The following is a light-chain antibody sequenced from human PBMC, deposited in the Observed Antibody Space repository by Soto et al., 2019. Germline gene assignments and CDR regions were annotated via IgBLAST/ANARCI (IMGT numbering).Light chain of an antibody. CDR3: QQSFRTPYT. CDR2: SAS. J-gene: IGKJ2*01. V-gene: IGKV1-39*01. Sequence: DIQMTQSPSSLSASVGDRVTITCRASQTINKNLNWYQQKPGQAPNLLIYSASDSQSGVPSRFSGSGSGTEFTLTINGLQPEDFATYYCQQSFRTPYTFGQGTDLAI. CDR1: QTINKN.